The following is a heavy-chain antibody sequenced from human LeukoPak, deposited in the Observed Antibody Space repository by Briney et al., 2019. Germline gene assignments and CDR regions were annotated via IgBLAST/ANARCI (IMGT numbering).Heavy chain of an antibody. CDR2: ISGSGGST. J-gene: IGHJ4*02. CDR3: ANVEAMNYYGSASPYSPN. D-gene: IGHD3-10*01. CDR1: GFTFSSFA. Sequence: GESLRLSCAASGFTFSSFAMSWVRQAPGKGLEWVSAISGSGGSTYYADSVKGRFTISRDNSRDTLFLQMNSLRAENTALYYCANVEAMNYYGSASPYSPNWGQGTLVTVSS. V-gene: IGHV3-23*01.